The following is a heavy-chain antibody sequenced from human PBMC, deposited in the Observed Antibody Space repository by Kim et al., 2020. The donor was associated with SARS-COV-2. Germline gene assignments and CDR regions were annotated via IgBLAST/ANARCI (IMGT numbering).Heavy chain of an antibody. V-gene: IGHV4-61*07. Sequence: STNYHPSLKSRVTISVDTSKNQFSLKLSSVTAADTAVYYCARLTMATIDYWGQGTLVTVSS. D-gene: IGHD5-12*01. CDR2: ST. J-gene: IGHJ4*02. CDR3: ARLTMATIDY.